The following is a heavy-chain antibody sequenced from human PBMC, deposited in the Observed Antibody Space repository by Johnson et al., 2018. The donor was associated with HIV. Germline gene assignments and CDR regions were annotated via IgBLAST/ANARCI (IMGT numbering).Heavy chain of an antibody. CDR2: IRFDGSNK. Sequence: VESGGGVVQPGRSLRLSCAASGFTFSSYAMHWVRQAPGKGLEWVAVIRFDGSNKYYADSVKGRFTISRDNSKNTLHLQMNSLRAEDTAVYYCAKGLIMIVFGGGLAHDAFDMWGQGTMVTVSS. J-gene: IGHJ3*02. CDR1: GFTFSSYA. V-gene: IGHV3-30*04. D-gene: IGHD3-16*01. CDR3: AKGLIMIVFGGGLAHDAFDM.